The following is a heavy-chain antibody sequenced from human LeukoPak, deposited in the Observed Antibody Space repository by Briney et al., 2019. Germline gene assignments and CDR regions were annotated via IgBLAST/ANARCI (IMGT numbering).Heavy chain of an antibody. J-gene: IGHJ3*02. Sequence: PGTLSLTWAVYGGFISSINWWSCVRQSPGKGPAWIGELYHSGRTKYNPSLKRPVNLSVHPSKYPFSLMLRSVTAADTAVYYCASPGYCSGGSCLDALDIWGQGTMVTVSS. D-gene: IGHD2-15*01. CDR1: GGFISSINW. CDR2: LYHSGRT. V-gene: IGHV4-4*03. CDR3: ASPGYCSGGSCLDALDI.